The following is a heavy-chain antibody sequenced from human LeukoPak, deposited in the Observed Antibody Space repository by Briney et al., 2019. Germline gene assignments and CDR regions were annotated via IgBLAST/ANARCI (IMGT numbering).Heavy chain of an antibody. J-gene: IGHJ5*02. CDR1: GFTFSSYA. D-gene: IGHD1-26*01. CDR2: ISGSGGST. Sequence: PGGSLRLSCAASGFTFSSYAMSWVRQAPGKGLEWVSAISGSGGSTYYADSVKGRFTISRDNAKNSLYLQMNSLRAEDTAVYYCARAPKLRLVGVSKGPFDPWGQGALVTVSS. CDR3: ARAPKLRLVGVSKGPFDP. V-gene: IGHV3-23*01.